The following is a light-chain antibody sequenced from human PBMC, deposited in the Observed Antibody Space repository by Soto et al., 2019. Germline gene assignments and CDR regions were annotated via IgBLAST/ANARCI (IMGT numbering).Light chain of an antibody. CDR1: QGISSY. CDR3: QQLNSYPWT. CDR2: AAS. J-gene: IGKJ1*01. Sequence: DIQLTQSPSFLSASVGDRVTITCRASQGISSYLAWYQQKPGKAPKLLIYAASTLQSGVPSRFSGSGSGTEFTLTISSLQPEDFATYYCQQLNSYPWTFCQGTKVEIK. V-gene: IGKV1-9*01.